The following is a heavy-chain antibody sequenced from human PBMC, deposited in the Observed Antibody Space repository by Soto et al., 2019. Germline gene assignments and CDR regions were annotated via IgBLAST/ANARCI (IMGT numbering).Heavy chain of an antibody. D-gene: IGHD6-13*01. CDR2: IYYSGST. J-gene: IGHJ5*02. Sequence: SETLSLTCTASGGSISSGGYYWSWIRQHPGKGLEWIGYIYYSGSTYYNPSLKSRVTISVDTSKNQFSLKLSSVTAADTAVYYCATYSSSWYSGNWFDPWGQGTLVTVSS. V-gene: IGHV4-31*03. CDR3: ATYSSSWYSGNWFDP. CDR1: GGSISSGGYY.